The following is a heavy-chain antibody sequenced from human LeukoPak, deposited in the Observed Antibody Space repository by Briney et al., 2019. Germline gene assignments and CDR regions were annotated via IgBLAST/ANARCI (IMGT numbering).Heavy chain of an antibody. V-gene: IGHV4-34*01. J-gene: IGHJ4*02. CDR3: ARGLGVRGVYYFDY. CDR2: INHSGST. D-gene: IGHD3-10*01. Sequence: TSETLSLTCAVYGGSFSGYYWSWICQPPGKGLEWIGEINHSGSTNYNPSLKSRVTISVDTSKNQFSLKLSSVTAADTAVYYCARGLGVRGVYYFDYWGQGTLVTVSS. CDR1: GGSFSGYY.